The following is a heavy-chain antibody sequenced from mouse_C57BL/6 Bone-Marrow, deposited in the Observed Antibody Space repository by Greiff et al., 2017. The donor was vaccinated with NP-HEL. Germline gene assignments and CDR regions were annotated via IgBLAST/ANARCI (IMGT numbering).Heavy chain of an antibody. CDR1: GYSFTGYY. D-gene: IGHD2-4*01. J-gene: IGHJ2*01. Sequence: VQLQQSGPELVKPGASVKISCKASGYSFTGYYMNWVKQSPEKSLEWIGEINPSTGGTTYNQKFKAKATLTVDKSSSTAYMQLKSLTSEDSAVYYCARGRLRQVDYWGQGTTLTVSS. CDR3: ARGRLRQVDY. CDR2: INPSTGGT. V-gene: IGHV1-42*01.